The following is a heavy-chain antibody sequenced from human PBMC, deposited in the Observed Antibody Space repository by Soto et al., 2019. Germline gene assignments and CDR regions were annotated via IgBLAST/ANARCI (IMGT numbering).Heavy chain of an antibody. CDR3: AKDSGGSGSYPEDFYDAFDI. D-gene: IGHD3-10*01. Sequence: GGSLRLSCAASGFTFNNYAMGWVRQAPGKGLEWVSAITDSGSDTYYLDSVKGRFTISRDNSKNTLYLQMNSLRAEDTAVYYCAKDSGGSGSYPEDFYDAFDIWGQGTMVTVSS. V-gene: IGHV3-23*01. J-gene: IGHJ3*02. CDR1: GFTFNNYA. CDR2: ITDSGSDT.